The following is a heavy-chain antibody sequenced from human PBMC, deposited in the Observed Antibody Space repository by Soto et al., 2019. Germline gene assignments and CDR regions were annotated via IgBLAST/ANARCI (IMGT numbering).Heavy chain of an antibody. V-gene: IGHV3-48*03. Sequence: GGSLRLSCAVSGFSFSSYEMNWVRQAPGKGLEWVSYISSSGSTIFYADSVEGRFTLSRDNAKNSLYLQMNSLRAEDTAVYYCARLTVRSNDYWGQGTLVTVSS. D-gene: IGHD4-17*01. CDR2: ISSSGSTI. CDR1: GFSFSSYE. J-gene: IGHJ4*02. CDR3: ARLTVRSNDY.